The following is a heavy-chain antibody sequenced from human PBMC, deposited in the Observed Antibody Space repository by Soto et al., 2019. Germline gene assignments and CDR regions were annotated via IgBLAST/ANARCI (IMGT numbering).Heavy chain of an antibody. J-gene: IGHJ5*02. V-gene: IGHV4-59*01. CDR2: NYYSGST. CDR3: ARELAVAGTGWFDP. CDR1: GGSISSSY. Sequence: PSETLSLTCTVSGGSISSSYWSWIRQPPGKGLEWIGYNYYSGSTNYNPSLKSRVTISVDTSKNQFSLKLSSVTVADTAVYYCARELAVAGTGWFDPWGQGTLVTVSS. D-gene: IGHD6-19*01.